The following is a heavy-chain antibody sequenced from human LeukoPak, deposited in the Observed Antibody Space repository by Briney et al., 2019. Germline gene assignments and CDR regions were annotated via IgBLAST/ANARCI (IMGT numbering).Heavy chain of an antibody. CDR3: ARHRSSWLIDY. J-gene: IGHJ4*02. D-gene: IGHD6-6*01. Sequence: GGSLRLSCAASGFTFNSYAMSWVRQAPWERLQWVSGISDSGGNTYYADSVRGRFTISRDNSKNTLYLQMNSLIAEDTAVYYCARHRSSWLIDYWGQGTLVTVSS. CDR1: GFTFNSYA. CDR2: ISDSGGNT. V-gene: IGHV3-23*01.